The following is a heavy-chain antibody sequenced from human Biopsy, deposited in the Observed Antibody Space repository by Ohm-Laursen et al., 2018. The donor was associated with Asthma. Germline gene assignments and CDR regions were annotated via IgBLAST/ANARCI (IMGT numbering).Heavy chain of an antibody. CDR1: GFTFISYA. V-gene: IGHV3-23*01. D-gene: IGHD3-9*01. Sequence: SLRLSCAASGFTFISYAMSWVRQAPGKGLEWVSAFSGSGGSTYYADSVKGRFTISRDNSKNTLYLQMNSLRAEDTAVYYCAKDRDYDILTGPPGFDYWGQGTLVTVSS. J-gene: IGHJ4*02. CDR2: FSGSGGST. CDR3: AKDRDYDILTGPPGFDY.